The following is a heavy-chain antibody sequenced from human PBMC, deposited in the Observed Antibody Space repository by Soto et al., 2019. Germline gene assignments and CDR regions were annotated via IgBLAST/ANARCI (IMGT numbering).Heavy chain of an antibody. D-gene: IGHD2-21*01. J-gene: IGHJ6*02. CDR3: ARDVHHSGGYGMDG. CDR1: GCSISSGYY. V-gene: IGHV4-31*03. CDR2: IYHSGST. Sequence: PSVTLSLTCTVYGCSISSGYYLIWVRTYPGKGLEWIAYIYHSGSTYYNPSLKSRLTISLDTSKNQFSLNLSSVTAADTAVYYCARDVHHSGGYGMDGWVQGPTVTVSS.